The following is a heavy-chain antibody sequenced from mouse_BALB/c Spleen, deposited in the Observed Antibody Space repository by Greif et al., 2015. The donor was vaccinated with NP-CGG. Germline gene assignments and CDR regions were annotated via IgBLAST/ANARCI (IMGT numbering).Heavy chain of an antibody. J-gene: IGHJ4*01. CDR2: IDPYNGGT. Sequence: VQLQQSGPELVKPGASVKVSCKASGYAFTSYNMYWVKQSHGKSLEWIGYIDPYNGGTSYNQKFKGKATLTVDESSSTAYMHLNSLTSEDSAVYYCARPGHYYAMDYWGQGTSVTVSS. CDR3: ARPGHYYAMDY. V-gene: IGHV1S135*01. CDR1: GYAFTSYN.